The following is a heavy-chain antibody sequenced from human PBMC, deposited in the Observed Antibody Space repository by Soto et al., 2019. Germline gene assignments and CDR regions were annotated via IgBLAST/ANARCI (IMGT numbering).Heavy chain of an antibody. CDR1: GFTFSNYF. D-gene: IGHD6-19*01. CDR3: DLRAV. Sequence: PGGSLRLSCAASGFTFSNYFMSWVRQAPGKGLEWVSVISASGGSTYYADSVKGRFTISRDNSKNTLYLQMNSLRAEDTAVYYSDLRAVWGQGILVTVSS. J-gene: IGHJ4*02. CDR2: ISASGGST. V-gene: IGHV3-23*01.